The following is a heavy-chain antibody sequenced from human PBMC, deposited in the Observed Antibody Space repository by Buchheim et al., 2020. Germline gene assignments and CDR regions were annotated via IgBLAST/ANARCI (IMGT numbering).Heavy chain of an antibody. Sequence: QVQLQESGPGLVKPSETLSLTCTVSGGSISSYYWSWIRQPPGKGLEWIGYIYYSGSTNYNPSLKSRVTISVDTSKNPFSLHLSSVTAADTAVYYCARGHSGSYYRFDYWGQGTL. CDR1: GGSISSYY. CDR3: ARGHSGSYYRFDY. V-gene: IGHV4-59*01. J-gene: IGHJ4*02. CDR2: IYYSGST. D-gene: IGHD1-26*01.